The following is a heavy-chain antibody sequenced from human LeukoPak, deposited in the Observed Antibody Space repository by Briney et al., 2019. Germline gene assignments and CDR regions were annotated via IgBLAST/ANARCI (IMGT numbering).Heavy chain of an antibody. CDR2: IYYSGST. CDR1: GGSISSYY. CDR3: ARDGQWFGELSVTNWFDP. Sequence: PSETLSLTCTVSGGSISSYYWSWIRQPPGKGLEWIGYIYYSGSTNYKSSLKSRVTISVDTSKNQFSLKLSSVTAADTAVYYCARDGQWFGELSVTNWFDPWGQGTLVTVSS. V-gene: IGHV4-59*12. D-gene: IGHD3-10*01. J-gene: IGHJ5*02.